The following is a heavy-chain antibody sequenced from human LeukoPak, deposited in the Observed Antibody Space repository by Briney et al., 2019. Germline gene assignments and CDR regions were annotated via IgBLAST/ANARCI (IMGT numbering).Heavy chain of an antibody. CDR3: ARHGGAAGGH. J-gene: IGHJ4*02. CDR1: GGSISSSSYY. CDR2: IYYSGST. D-gene: IGHD6-13*01. V-gene: IGHV4-39*01. Sequence: SETLSLTCTVPGGSISSSSYYWGWIRQPPGKGLEWIGSIYYSGSTYYNPSLKSRVTISVDTSKNQLSLKLTSVTAADTAVYYCARHGGAAGGHWGQGTLVTVSS.